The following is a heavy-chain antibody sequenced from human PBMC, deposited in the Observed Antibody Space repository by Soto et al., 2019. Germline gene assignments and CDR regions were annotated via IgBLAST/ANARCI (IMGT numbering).Heavy chain of an antibody. J-gene: IGHJ6*02. V-gene: IGHV1-46*03. CDR2: INPNGGGT. Sequence: GASVKVSCKASGYTFTNYHMHGVRQAPGQGFEWMGMINPNGGGTSYAQKFQGRVTMTRDTSTSKVHMELSSLRSEDTAVYYCAGGVEFVYCSSTSCFYYYYGMDVWGQGTTVIVSS. CDR1: GYTFTNYH. D-gene: IGHD2-2*01. CDR3: AGGVEFVYCSSTSCFYYYYGMDV.